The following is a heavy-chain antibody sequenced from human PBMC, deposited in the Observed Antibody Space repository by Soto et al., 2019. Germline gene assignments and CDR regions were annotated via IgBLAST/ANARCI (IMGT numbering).Heavy chain of an antibody. CDR2: VKSKIDGGTT. CDR1: GFTFTNAW. J-gene: IGHJ4*01. V-gene: IGHV3-15*07. D-gene: IGHD1-1*01. CDR3: TIASGLNVLFLDY. Sequence: PGGSLRLSCATSGFTFTNAWMNWVRQAPGKGLEWVGLVKSKIDGGTTEYAAPVKGRFTISRDDSKNTLYPQMNSLKTEDTAVYYCTIASGLNVLFLDYWCVGTLVTVSS.